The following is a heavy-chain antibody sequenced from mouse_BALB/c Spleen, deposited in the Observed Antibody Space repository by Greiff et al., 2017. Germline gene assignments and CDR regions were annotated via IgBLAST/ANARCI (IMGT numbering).Heavy chain of an antibody. CDR1: GFTFSSYY. CDR3: TRDLDDYGWFAY. D-gene: IGHD2-4*01. CDR2: ISSGGSYT. J-gene: IGHJ3*01. Sequence: EVHLVESGGGLVKLGGSLKLSCAASGFTFSSYYMSWVRQTPEKRLEWVATISSGGSYTYYPDSVKGRFTISRDNAKNTLYLQMSSLKSEDTAMYYCTRDLDDYGWFAYWGQGTLVTVSA. V-gene: IGHV5-6-4*01.